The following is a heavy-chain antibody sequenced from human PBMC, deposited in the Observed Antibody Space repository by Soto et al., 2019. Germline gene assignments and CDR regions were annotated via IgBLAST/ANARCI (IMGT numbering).Heavy chain of an antibody. CDR3: AHETGSLIRFDP. V-gene: IGHV2-5*02. J-gene: IGHJ5*02. D-gene: IGHD2-21*01. Sequence: QITLNESCPTLVKPTHTLTLTCTFSGFSLSTSGVGVGWIQQPPGKAMEWLALIYWDDDKRYSPSLKSRLTITKDTSKNQVVLTMTIMDHVDTATYYCAHETGSLIRFDPWGQGTLVTVSS. CDR2: IYWDDDK. CDR1: GFSLSTSGVG.